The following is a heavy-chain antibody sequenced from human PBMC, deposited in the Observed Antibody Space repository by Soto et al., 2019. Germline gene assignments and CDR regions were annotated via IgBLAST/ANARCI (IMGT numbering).Heavy chain of an antibody. CDR2: IIPIFGTA. CDR1: GGTFSSYA. Sequence: SVKVSCKASGGTFSSYAISWVRPAPGQGLEWMGGIIPIFGTANYAQKFQGRVTITADESTSTAYMELSSLRSEDTAVYYCARSITMIVIQAFDIWGQGTMVTVSS. D-gene: IGHD3-22*01. CDR3: ARSITMIVIQAFDI. V-gene: IGHV1-69*13. J-gene: IGHJ3*02.